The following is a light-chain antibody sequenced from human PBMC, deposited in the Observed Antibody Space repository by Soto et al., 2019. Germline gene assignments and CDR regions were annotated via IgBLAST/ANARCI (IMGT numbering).Light chain of an antibody. CDR2: DAS. CDR3: QQRSNKFT. Sequence: EIVLTQSPAIPSLSPGERATLSCRASQSVSSYLAWYQQKPGQAPRLLIYDASNRATGIPARFRGSGPGTDFSLTIRSLEAEDFAVYYCQQRSNKFTFGPGTKVDIK. V-gene: IGKV3-11*01. J-gene: IGKJ3*01. CDR1: QSVSSY.